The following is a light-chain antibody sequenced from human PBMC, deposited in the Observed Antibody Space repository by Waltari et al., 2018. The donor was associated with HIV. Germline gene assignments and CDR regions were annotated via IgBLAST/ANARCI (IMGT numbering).Light chain of an antibody. CDR3: ATLDDSLNGPI. CDR1: SSNIGSNG. V-gene: IGLV1-44*01. J-gene: IGLJ2*01. CDR2: SNN. Sequence: QSVLTQSPSASGTPGQRVTISCSGGSSNIGSNGVDWYQQFPGTVPKLLIYSNNQRPSGVPDRFSGSKSGTSASLAISGLQSEDEATYYCATLDDSLNGPIFGGGTRLTVL.